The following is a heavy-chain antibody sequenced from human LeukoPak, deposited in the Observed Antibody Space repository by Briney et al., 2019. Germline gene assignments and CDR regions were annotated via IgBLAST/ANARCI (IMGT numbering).Heavy chain of an antibody. J-gene: IGHJ4*02. Sequence: SETLSLTCSVSGGSLSSHYRSWIRQPPGKGLELIGHIHDTGSTFYNPSLRGRVTISLDTSNNQFSLKLTSMTAADTAVYYCARFSSGCSTSSCYLTYWGQGTLVTVSS. CDR3: ARFSSGCSTSSCYLTY. D-gene: IGHD2-2*01. CDR2: IHDTGST. CDR1: GGSLSSHY. V-gene: IGHV4-59*11.